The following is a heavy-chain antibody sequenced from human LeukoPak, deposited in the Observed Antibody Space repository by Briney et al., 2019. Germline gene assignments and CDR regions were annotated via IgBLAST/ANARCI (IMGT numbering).Heavy chain of an antibody. Sequence: ASVKVSCKASGYAFTSYYMHWVRQAPGQGLEWMGIINPSGCSTSYAQKFQGRVTMTRDTSTSTVYMELSSLRSEDTAVYYCARENGSGSYAVPGFDYWGQGTLVTVSS. CDR3: ARENGSGSYAVPGFDY. CDR1: GYAFTSYY. CDR2: INPSGCST. V-gene: IGHV1-46*01. D-gene: IGHD3-10*01. J-gene: IGHJ4*02.